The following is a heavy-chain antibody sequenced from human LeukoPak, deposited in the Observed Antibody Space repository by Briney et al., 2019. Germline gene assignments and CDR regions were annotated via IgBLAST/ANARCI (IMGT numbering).Heavy chain of an antibody. D-gene: IGHD6-13*01. CDR3: ARAHSIASYYYGVDV. CDR2: IFYSGST. J-gene: IGHJ6*02. V-gene: IGHV4-39*07. CDR1: GGSVISGSSY. Sequence: LETLSLTCTVSGGSVISGSSYWGWIRQPPGKGLEWIGNIFYSGSTYYNPSLQSRVTISLDTSQNQFSLTLNSVTAADTAVYYCARAHSIASYYYGVDVWGQGTTVTVSS.